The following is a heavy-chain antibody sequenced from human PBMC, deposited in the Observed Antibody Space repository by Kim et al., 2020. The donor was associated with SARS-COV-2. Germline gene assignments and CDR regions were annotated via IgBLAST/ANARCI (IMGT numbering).Heavy chain of an antibody. D-gene: IGHD3-10*01. J-gene: IGHJ5*02. Sequence: GGSLRLSCAASGFTFSSYAMHWVRQAPGKGLEWVAVISYDGSNKYYADSVKGRFTISRDNSKNTLYLQMNSLRAEDTAVYYCARDGAWRYGSGIGWFDPWGQGTLVTVSS. CDR2: ISYDGSNK. CDR3: ARDGAWRYGSGIGWFDP. CDR1: GFTFSSYA. V-gene: IGHV3-30*04.